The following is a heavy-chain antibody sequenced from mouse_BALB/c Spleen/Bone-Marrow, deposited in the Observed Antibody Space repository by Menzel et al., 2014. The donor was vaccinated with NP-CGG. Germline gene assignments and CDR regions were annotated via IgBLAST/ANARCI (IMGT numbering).Heavy chain of an antibody. J-gene: IGHJ3*01. CDR3: ARSIEYRPLTY. Sequence: EVQLVESGPELEKPGASVKISCEASGYSFTGYNMNWVKQTNGKSLEWIGNIDPYYGGISYNQKFKDKATLTVDKSSSTAYMQLKSLTSEDSAVYYCARSIEYRPLTYWGQGTLVTVSA. CDR2: IDPYYGGI. CDR1: GYSFTGYN. V-gene: IGHV1-39*01. D-gene: IGHD2-14*01.